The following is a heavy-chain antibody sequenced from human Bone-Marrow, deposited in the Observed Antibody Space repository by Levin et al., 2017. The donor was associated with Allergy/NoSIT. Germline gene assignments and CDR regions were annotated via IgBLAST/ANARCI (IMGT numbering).Heavy chain of an antibody. D-gene: IGHD3-3*01. J-gene: IGHJ4*02. Sequence: SETLSLTCTVSGGSISTYYWNWVRQPPGKGLEWIGYIYYTGATNYNPSLKSRVTTSVDTSKNQFSLKLTSVTPADTAVYYCARGTTYYDSKSGYYTAYFDYWGLGNLVTVSS. CDR2: IYYTGAT. V-gene: IGHV4-59*01. CDR1: GGSISTYY. CDR3: ARGTTYYDSKSGYYTAYFDY.